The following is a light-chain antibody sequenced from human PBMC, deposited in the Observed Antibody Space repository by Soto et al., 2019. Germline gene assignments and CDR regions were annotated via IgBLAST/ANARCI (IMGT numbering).Light chain of an antibody. CDR1: SSDVGGYNY. Sequence: QSVLTQPASVSGSPGQSITISCTGTSSDVGGYNYVSWYQQHPGKAPKLMIYEVSNRPSGFSNRFSGSKSGNTASLTISGLQAEDEADYYCSSYTSSSTLWVFGGGTKLTVL. J-gene: IGLJ3*02. V-gene: IGLV2-14*01. CDR3: SSYTSSSTLWV. CDR2: EVS.